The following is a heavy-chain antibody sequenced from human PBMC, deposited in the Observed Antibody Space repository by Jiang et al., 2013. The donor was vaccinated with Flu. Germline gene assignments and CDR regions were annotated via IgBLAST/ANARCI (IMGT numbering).Heavy chain of an antibody. D-gene: IGHD6-19*01. V-gene: IGHV4-31*02. Sequence: GSGLVKPSQTLSLTCSVSGGSIIDGAYYWSWIRHHPGKGLEYIGNIYHSGGIYYNPSLESRTTISVDTSKNQFSLQLKSVTAADTAVYYCAREASQWLASSRNCFDPWGQGTLVTVSS. CDR1: GGSIIDGAYY. CDR3: AREASQWLASSRNCFDP. CDR2: IYHSGGI. J-gene: IGHJ5*02.